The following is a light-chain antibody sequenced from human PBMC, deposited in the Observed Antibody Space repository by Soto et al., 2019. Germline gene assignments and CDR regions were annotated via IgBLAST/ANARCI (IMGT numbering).Light chain of an antibody. CDR2: GTS. CDR1: QGISGR. Sequence: DIQMTQSPSSVSASVGARVTIIGRGSQGISGRLAWYQQKPGKAPNLLIYGTSSLQSGVPSRFSGSGSGTDFTLTISSLQPEDFATYYCQQGNSLPYTFGQGTKLEIK. V-gene: IGKV1-12*01. CDR3: QQGNSLPYT. J-gene: IGKJ2*01.